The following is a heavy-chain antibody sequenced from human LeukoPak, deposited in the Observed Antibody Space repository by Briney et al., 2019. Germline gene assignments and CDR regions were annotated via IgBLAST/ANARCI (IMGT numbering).Heavy chain of an antibody. CDR2: IYYSGST. J-gene: IGHJ4*02. V-gene: IGHV4-39*07. CDR1: GGSISSSSYY. D-gene: IGHD3-16*01. CDR3: AREGHDYVWGSYRERYYFDY. Sequence: SETLSLTCTVSGGSISSSSYYWGWIRQPPGKGLEWIGSIYYSGSTNYNPSLKSRVTISVDTSKNQFSLKLSSVTAADTAVYYCAREGHDYVWGSYRERYYFDYWGQGTLVTVSS.